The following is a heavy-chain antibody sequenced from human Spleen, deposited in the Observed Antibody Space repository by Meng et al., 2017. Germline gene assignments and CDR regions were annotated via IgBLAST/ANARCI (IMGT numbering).Heavy chain of an antibody. J-gene: IGHJ5*02. CDR3: ARDDSVSGGNNWLDP. V-gene: IGHV4-39*07. CDR2: IYYSGST. D-gene: IGHD1-26*01. CDR1: GGSISSSSYY. Sequence: GSLSLTCTVSGGSISSSSYYWGWIRQPPGKGLEWIGSIYYSGSTYYNPSLKSRVTISVDTSKNQFSLKLTSVTAADTAVYYCARDDSVSGGNNWLDPWGQGTLVTVSS.